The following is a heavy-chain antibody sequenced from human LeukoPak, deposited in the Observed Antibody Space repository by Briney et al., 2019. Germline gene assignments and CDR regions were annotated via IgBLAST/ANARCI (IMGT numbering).Heavy chain of an antibody. CDR2: IYYSGST. D-gene: IGHD2-2*02. CDR3: ARDRIVVAPAAIMGRGYYYYGMDV. Sequence: PSETLSLTCTVSGGSISSYYWSWIRQPPGKGLEWIGYIYYSGSTNYNPSLKSRVTISVDTSKNQFSLKLSSVTAADTAVYYCARDRIVVAPAAIMGRGYYYYGMDVWGQGTTVTVSS. J-gene: IGHJ6*02. CDR1: GGSISSYY. V-gene: IGHV4-59*01.